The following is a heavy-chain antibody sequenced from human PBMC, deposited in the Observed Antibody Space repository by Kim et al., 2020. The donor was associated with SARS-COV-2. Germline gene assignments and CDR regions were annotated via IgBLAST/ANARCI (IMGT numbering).Heavy chain of an antibody. CDR2: IDPGYSDV. D-gene: IGHD3-22*01. V-gene: IGHV5-51*01. CDR3: ARQDYFDSSPSF. Sequence: GESLKISCHGSGYTFESYWIAWVPQVPGKGLEWMGIIDPGYSDVRYSPSFQGQATISADKSISTAYLQWSSLEASDTATYFCARQDYFDSSPSFWGQGTMVTVSS. CDR1: GYTFESYW. J-gene: IGHJ3*01.